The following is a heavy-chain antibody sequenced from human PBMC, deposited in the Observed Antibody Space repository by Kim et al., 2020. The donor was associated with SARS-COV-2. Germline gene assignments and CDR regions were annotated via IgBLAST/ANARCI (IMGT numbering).Heavy chain of an antibody. CDR3: SWERREPLQYTANWYLDI. CDR2: IYYSGST. CDR1: GGSISSYY. D-gene: IGHD1-1*01. Sequence: SETLSLTCTVSGGSISSYYWSWIRQPPRKGLEWVGYIYYSGSTNYNPSLKSRVTISVDTSTNQYSFTLKSVTAADTAVSDCSWERREPLQYTANWYLDI. V-gene: IGHV4-59*01. J-gene: IGHJ2*01.